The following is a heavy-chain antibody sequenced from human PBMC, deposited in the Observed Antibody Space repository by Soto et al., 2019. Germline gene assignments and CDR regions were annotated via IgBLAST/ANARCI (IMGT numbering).Heavy chain of an antibody. Sequence: SVKGSCNASGCTFSSYAISWVRQSPVQGLEWMGGIIPIFGTANYAQKFQGRVTITADKSTSTAYMELSSLRSEETAVYYCACENDYGDYFFAYFDYWGQGTLVTVSS. V-gene: IGHV1-69*06. CDR3: ACENDYGDYFFAYFDY. J-gene: IGHJ4*02. D-gene: IGHD4-17*01. CDR2: IIPIFGTA. CDR1: GCTFSSYA.